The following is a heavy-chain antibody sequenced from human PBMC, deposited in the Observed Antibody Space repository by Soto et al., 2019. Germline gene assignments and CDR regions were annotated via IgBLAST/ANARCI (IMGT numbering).Heavy chain of an antibody. V-gene: IGHV3-23*01. CDR1: GFTFSSYA. Sequence: GGSLRLSCAASGFTFSSYAMSWVRQAPGKGLEWVSVISGSGGNTYYADSVKGRFTVSRDNSKNTLYLQMNSLRAEDTAVYYCARDLHYYDSGGYYGYWGQGTLVTVSS. CDR2: ISGSGGNT. CDR3: ARDLHYYDSGGYYGY. D-gene: IGHD3-22*01. J-gene: IGHJ4*02.